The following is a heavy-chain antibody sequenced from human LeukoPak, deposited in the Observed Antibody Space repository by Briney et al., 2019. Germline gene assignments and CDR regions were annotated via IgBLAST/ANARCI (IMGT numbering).Heavy chain of an antibody. J-gene: IGHJ4*02. Sequence: ASVKVSCKASGGTFSSYAIIWVRQAPGKGLEWMGGFDPEDGETIYAQKFQGRVTMTEDTSTDTAYMELSSLRSEDTAVYYCATIPYSSSIKQTPGFDYWGQGTLVTVSS. CDR3: ATIPYSSSIKQTPGFDY. CDR2: FDPEDGET. D-gene: IGHD6-13*01. V-gene: IGHV1-24*01. CDR1: GGTFSSYA.